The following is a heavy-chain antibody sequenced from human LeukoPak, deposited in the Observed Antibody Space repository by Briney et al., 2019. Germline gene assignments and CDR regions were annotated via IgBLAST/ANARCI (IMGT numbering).Heavy chain of an antibody. D-gene: IGHD4-17*01. J-gene: IGHJ3*02. CDR3: ARASGLSVTTVAVDI. CDR2: IRAYNGNT. V-gene: IGHV1-18*01. Sequence: ASVKVSCKASGYTFTSYGIIWVRQAPGQGLEWMGWIRAYNGNTKYAQKFQDRVTTTTDTSTSTAYMELRRLRSDDTAVYYCARASGLSVTTVAVDIWGQGTTVTVSS. CDR1: GYTFTSYG.